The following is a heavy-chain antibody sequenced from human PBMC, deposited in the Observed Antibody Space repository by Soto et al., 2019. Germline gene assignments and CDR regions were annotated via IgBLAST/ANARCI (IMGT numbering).Heavy chain of an antibody. CDR3: ARDSGGSCYSFRCDYYYGMDV. CDR2: ISSSSSTI. D-gene: IGHD2-15*01. CDR1: GFTFSSYS. V-gene: IGHV3-48*02. Sequence: HPGGSLRLSCAASGFTFSSYSMNWVRQAPGKGLEWVSYISSSSSTIYYADSVKGRFTISRDNAKNSLYLQMNSLRDEDTAVYYCARDSGGSCYSFRCDYYYGMDVWGQGTTVTVSS. J-gene: IGHJ6*02.